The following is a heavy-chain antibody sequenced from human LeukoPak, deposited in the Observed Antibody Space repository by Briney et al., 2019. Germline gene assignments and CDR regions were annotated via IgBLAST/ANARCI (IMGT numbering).Heavy chain of an antibody. V-gene: IGHV3-23*01. CDR3: AKVGRIRITIFGVVNNHRGDAFDI. D-gene: IGHD3-3*01. CDR1: GFTFSSYA. J-gene: IGHJ3*02. CDR2: ISGSGGST. Sequence: GGSLRLSCAASGFTFSSYAMSWVRQAPGKGLEWVSAISGSGGSTYYADSVKGRFTISRDNSKNTLYLQMNSLRAEDTAVYYCAKVGRIRITIFGVVNNHRGDAFDIWGQGTMVTVSS.